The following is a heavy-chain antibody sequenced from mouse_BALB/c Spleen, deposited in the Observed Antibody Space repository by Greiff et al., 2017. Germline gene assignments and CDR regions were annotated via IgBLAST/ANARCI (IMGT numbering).Heavy chain of an antibody. Sequence: QVQLTESGPGLVAPSQSLSITCTVSGFSLTSSGVHWVRQPPGKGLEWLGVIWAGGSTNYNSALMSRLSISKDNSKSQVFLKMNSLQTDVTAMYYCARVVDYEGYYFDYWGQGTTLTVSS. CDR3: ARVVDYEGYYFDY. D-gene: IGHD2-4*01. J-gene: IGHJ2*01. V-gene: IGHV2-9*02. CDR1: GFSLTSSG. CDR2: IWAGGST.